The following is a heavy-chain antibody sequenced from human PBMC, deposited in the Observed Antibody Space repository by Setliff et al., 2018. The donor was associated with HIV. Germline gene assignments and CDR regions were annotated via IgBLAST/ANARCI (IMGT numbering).Heavy chain of an antibody. CDR1: DDSFSSYD. J-gene: IGHJ4*02. CDR3: ARLGRAIDDGGSSLRLDF. CDR2: ISSSGTT. Sequence: KPSENLSLTCVVSDDSFSSYDWTWIRQSPGEALEWIGYISSSGTTNYNPSLRSRVTISMETSNTRFSLWLRSATSADTATHFCARLGRAIDDGGSSLRLDFWGQGMLVTVSS. V-gene: IGHV4-4*09. D-gene: IGHD2-21*01.